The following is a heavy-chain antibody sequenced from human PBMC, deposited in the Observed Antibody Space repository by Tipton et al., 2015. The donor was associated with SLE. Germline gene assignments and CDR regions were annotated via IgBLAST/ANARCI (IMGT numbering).Heavy chain of an antibody. CDR1: GFTFSSYA. V-gene: IGHV3-7*01. CDR3: ARGKYYFDY. CDR2: IKEDGSEK. D-gene: IGHD2/OR15-2a*01. Sequence: GSLRLSCSASGFTFSSYAMSWVRLAPGKGLEWVANIKEDGSEKHYVDSVKDRLTISRDNAKNSLYLQMNSLRDEDTAVYYCARGKYYFDYWGQGILVTVSS. J-gene: IGHJ4*02.